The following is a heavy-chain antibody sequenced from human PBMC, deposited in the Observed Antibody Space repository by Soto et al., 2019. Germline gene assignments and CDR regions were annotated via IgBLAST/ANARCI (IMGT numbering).Heavy chain of an antibody. CDR1: GFTFSYYG. J-gene: IGHJ6*02. Sequence: QVQLVESGGGVVQPGRSLRLSCAASGFTFSYYGMHWVRQAPGKGLEWVALISYDGSNKYYADSVKGRFTISRDNYKNTLNLQMNSLRVEDTAMYYCAKDRGRGPTVVTQWDSYYGMDVWGQGTTVTVSS. CDR3: AKDRGRGPTVVTQWDSYYGMDV. CDR2: ISYDGSNK. D-gene: IGHD4-17*01. V-gene: IGHV3-30*18.